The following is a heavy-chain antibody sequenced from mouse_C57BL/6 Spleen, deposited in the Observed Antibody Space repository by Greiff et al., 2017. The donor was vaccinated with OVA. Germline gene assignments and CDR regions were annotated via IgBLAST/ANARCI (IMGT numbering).Heavy chain of an antibody. J-gene: IGHJ4*01. Sequence: QVQLKQSGAELVKPGASVKLSCKASGYTFTEYTIHWVKQRSGQGLEWIGWFYPGSGSIKYNEKFKDKATLTADKSSSTVYMELSRLTSEDSAVYFCARHEEGDYYYGSSAYAMDYWGQGTSVTVSS. D-gene: IGHD1-1*01. CDR2: FYPGSGSI. CDR1: GYTFTEYT. CDR3: ARHEEGDYYYGSSAYAMDY. V-gene: IGHV1-62-2*01.